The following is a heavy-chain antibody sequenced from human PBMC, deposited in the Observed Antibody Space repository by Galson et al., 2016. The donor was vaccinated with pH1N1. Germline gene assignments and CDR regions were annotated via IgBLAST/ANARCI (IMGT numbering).Heavy chain of an antibody. V-gene: IGHV2-70*01. Sequence: PALVKPTQTLTLNCTFSGFSLSTSGMCVSWIRQPPGKALEWLALIDWDDDKYYSTSLKTRLTISKDTSKNQVVLTMTNMDPVGTATYYCARMRYGDYSDWFDPWGQGTLVTVSS. CDR1: GFSLSTSGMC. J-gene: IGHJ5*02. CDR3: ARMRYGDYSDWFDP. CDR2: IDWDDDK. D-gene: IGHD4-17*01.